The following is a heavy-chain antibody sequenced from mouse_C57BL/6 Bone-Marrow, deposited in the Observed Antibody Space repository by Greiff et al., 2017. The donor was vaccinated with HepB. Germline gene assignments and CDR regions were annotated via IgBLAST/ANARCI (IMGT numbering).Heavy chain of an antibody. CDR1: GYTFTSYG. J-gene: IGHJ3*01. CDR2: IYPRSGNT. V-gene: IGHV1-81*01. CDR3: ASPLLLRAWFAY. Sequence: VQLQQSGAELARPGASVKLSCKASGYTFTSYGISWVKQRTGQGLEWIGEIYPRSGNTYYNEKFKGKATLTADKSSSTAYMELRSLTSEDSAVYFCASPLLLRAWFAYWGQGTLVTVSA. D-gene: IGHD1-1*01.